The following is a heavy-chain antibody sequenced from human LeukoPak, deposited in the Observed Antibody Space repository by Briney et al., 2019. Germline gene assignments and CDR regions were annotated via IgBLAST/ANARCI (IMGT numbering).Heavy chain of an antibody. D-gene: IGHD1-1*01. CDR1: GGSISSSSYY. CDR2: IYTSGST. J-gene: IGHJ4*02. Sequence: SETLSLTCTVSGGSISSSSYYWGWIRQPPGKGLEWIGRIYTSGSTNYNPSLKSRVTMSVDTSKNQFSLKLSSVTAADTAVYYCARAEDNWSEPHFDYWGQGTLVTVSS. V-gene: IGHV4-39*07. CDR3: ARAEDNWSEPHFDY.